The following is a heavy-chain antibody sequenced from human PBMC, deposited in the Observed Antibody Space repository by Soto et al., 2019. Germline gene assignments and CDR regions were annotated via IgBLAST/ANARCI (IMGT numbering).Heavy chain of an antibody. Sequence: QLQLQESGPGLVKPSETLSLTCTVSGGSISSSSYYWGWIRQPPGKGLEWIGSIYYSGSTYYNPSPKSRVAIAGDTSKNQFSLKLSSVTAADTAVYYCARRLYYDSSGFEGGGMDVWGQGTTVTVSS. J-gene: IGHJ6*02. V-gene: IGHV4-39*01. CDR3: ARRLYYDSSGFEGGGMDV. CDR1: GGSISSSSYY. CDR2: IYYSGST. D-gene: IGHD3-22*01.